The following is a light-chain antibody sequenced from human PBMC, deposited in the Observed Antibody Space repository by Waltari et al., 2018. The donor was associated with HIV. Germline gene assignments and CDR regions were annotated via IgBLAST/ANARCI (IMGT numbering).Light chain of an antibody. J-gene: IGKJ5*01. CDR3: QQRSNWPIT. CDR1: QSVSSY. CDR2: DAS. Sequence: IVLTQSPATLSLSPGERATLSCRASQSVSSYLAWYQQKPGQAPRLLIYDASNRATGIPAMFSGSGSGTDFTLTISSLEPEDFAIYYCQQRSNWPITFGQGTRLDIK. V-gene: IGKV3-11*01.